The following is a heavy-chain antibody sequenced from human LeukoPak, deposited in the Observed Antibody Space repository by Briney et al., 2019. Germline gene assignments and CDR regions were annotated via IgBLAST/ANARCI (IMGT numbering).Heavy chain of an antibody. V-gene: IGHV4-34*01. Sequence: ESSETLSLTCAVYGGSFSDYDWSWIRQAPGKGLQWIGEINQSGTTNCDPSLKSRVSMSIDTSKRQFSLSLRSVTAADTAVYFCARYVPVKTGPTRASFDYWGQGILVTVSS. D-gene: IGHD1-1*01. CDR1: GGSFSDYD. CDR3: ARYVPVKTGPTRASFDY. J-gene: IGHJ4*02. CDR2: INQSGTT.